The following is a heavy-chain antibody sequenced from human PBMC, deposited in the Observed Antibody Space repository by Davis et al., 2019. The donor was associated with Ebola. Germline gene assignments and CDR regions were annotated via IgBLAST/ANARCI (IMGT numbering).Heavy chain of an antibody. Sequence: GGSLRLSCAASGFTFSSYAMSWVRQAPGKGLEWVSAISGSGGSTYYADSVKGRFTISRDNSKNTLYLQMNSLRAEDTAVYYCARGMNDLRDLYYYGMDVWGQGTTVTVSS. V-gene: IGHV3-23*01. CDR1: GFTFSSYA. J-gene: IGHJ6*02. CDR2: ISGSGGST. CDR3: ARGMNDLRDLYYYGMDV. D-gene: IGHD1-1*01.